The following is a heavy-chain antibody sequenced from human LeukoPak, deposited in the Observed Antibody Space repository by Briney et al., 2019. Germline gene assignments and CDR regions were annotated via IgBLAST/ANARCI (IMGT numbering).Heavy chain of an antibody. CDR3: ARDLESGSYEHYFDY. V-gene: IGHV1-3*01. CDR2: INAGNGNT. D-gene: IGHD1-26*01. CDR1: GYTFTSYA. J-gene: IGHJ4*02. Sequence: GASVKVSCKASGYTFTSYAMHWVRQAPGQRLEWMGWINAGNGNTKYSQKFQGRVTITRDTSASTAYMELSSLRSEDTAVYYCARDLESGSYEHYFDYWGQGTLVTVTS.